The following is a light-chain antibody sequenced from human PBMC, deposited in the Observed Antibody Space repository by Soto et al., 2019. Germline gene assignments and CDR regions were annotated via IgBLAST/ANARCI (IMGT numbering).Light chain of an antibody. J-gene: IGKJ5*01. CDR2: GAS. Sequence: EIVLTQSPGTLSLSPGERATLSCRASQSVSSSYLAWYQQKPGQSPRLLIYGASTRATGIPARFSGSGSGTEFTLTISSLQSEDFATYYCQQSYSTLITFGQGTRLEIK. CDR3: QQSYSTLIT. CDR1: QSVSSSY. V-gene: IGKV3-20*01.